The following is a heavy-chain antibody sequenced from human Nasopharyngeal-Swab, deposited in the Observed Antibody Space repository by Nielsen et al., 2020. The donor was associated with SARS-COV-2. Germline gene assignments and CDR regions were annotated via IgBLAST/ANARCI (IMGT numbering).Heavy chain of an antibody. J-gene: IGHJ6*02. V-gene: IGHV3-23*01. CDR2: ISGSGGST. D-gene: IGHD3-10*01. CDR3: AKNYGSGGYRSSNYYYDGMDV. Sequence: GESLKISCATSGFSFSSYSMSWVRQAPGKGLEWVSAISGSGGSTYYADSVEGRFTISRDNSNNTLYLQMNSLRGEDTALYYCAKNYGSGGYRSSNYYYDGMDVWGQGTTVTVSS. CDR1: GFSFSSYS.